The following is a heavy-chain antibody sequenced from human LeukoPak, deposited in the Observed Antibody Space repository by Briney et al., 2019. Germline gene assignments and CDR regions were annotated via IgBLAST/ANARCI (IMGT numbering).Heavy chain of an antibody. Sequence: GGSLRLSCAASGFTFSSYAMSWVRQAPGKGLEWVSAISGSGGSTYYADSVKGRFTISRDNSKNTLYLQMNSLRAEDTAVYYCAKISTYYYDSSGYYPGGFDYWGQGTLVTVSS. CDR2: ISGSGGST. J-gene: IGHJ4*02. D-gene: IGHD3-22*01. CDR3: AKISTYYYDSSGYYPGGFDY. CDR1: GFTFSSYA. V-gene: IGHV3-23*01.